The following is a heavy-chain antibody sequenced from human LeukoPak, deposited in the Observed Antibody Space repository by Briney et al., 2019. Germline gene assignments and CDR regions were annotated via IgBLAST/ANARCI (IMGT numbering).Heavy chain of an antibody. V-gene: IGHV3-23*01. J-gene: IGHJ4*02. CDR1: GFTFSSYA. CDR3: AKDTEAWELLLSDY. Sequence: GGSLRLSCAASGFTFSSYAMSWVRQAPGKGLEWVSAISGSGGSTYYADSVKGRFTISRDNSKNTLYLQMNSLRAEDTAVYYCAKDTEAWELLLSDYSGQGTLVTVSS. D-gene: IGHD1-26*01. CDR2: ISGSGGST.